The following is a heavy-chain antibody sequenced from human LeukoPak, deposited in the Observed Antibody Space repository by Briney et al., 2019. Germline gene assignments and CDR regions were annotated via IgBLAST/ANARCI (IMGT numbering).Heavy chain of an antibody. J-gene: IGHJ4*02. CDR2: IWNDGSNK. D-gene: IGHD2-2*01. Sequence: PGGSLRLSCAASGFTFSSYGMHWVRQAPGQGLEWVAVIWNDGSNKYYVDSVKGRFTISRDNSKNPLYLQMNSLRTEDTAVYYCARDYCSSTSCLFDYWGQGTLVTVSS. V-gene: IGHV3-33*01. CDR3: ARDYCSSTSCLFDY. CDR1: GFTFSSYG.